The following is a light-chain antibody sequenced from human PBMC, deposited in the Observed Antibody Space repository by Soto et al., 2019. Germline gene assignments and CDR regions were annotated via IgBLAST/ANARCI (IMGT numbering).Light chain of an antibody. CDR2: GSS. CDR1: QSVSNNY. CDR3: QQYGSSPPYT. Sequence: EVVLTQSPGTLSLSPGERATLSCRASQSVSNNYFAWYQQTPGQATRLLIFGSSDRATGIPDRFSVSGYGTDFTLTISRLEPEDFAVYYCQQYGSSPPYTFGQGTKMEI. J-gene: IGKJ2*01. V-gene: IGKV3-20*01.